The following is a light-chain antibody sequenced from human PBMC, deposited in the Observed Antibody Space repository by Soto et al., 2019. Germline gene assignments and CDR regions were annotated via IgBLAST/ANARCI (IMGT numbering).Light chain of an antibody. V-gene: IGKV3-11*01. J-gene: IGKJ3*01. CDR3: QQRATWPPFT. CDR2: DAS. CDR1: QIVRTY. Sequence: EIVLTQSPATLSLSPGDRATLSCRAGQIVRTYLGWYQQKPGQAPRLLIYDASNRATGIPARFSGSGSGTDFTLTISSLEPEDFAVYYCQQRATWPPFTFGPGTKVDLK.